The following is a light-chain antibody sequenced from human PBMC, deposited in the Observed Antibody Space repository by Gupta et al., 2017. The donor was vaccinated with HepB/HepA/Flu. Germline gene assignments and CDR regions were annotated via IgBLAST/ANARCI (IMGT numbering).Light chain of an antibody. V-gene: IGKV1-5*03. Sequence: DIQMIQSPSTLSASVGDRVTITCRASQSISTWLAWYQQKPGKAPKLLLYKASRVDSGVPSRFSGSGSATEFTLTISSLQPDDFATYYCQQDNSSPCNFGXGTKMEIK. CDR1: QSISTW. J-gene: IGKJ2*02. CDR2: KAS. CDR3: QQDNSSPCN.